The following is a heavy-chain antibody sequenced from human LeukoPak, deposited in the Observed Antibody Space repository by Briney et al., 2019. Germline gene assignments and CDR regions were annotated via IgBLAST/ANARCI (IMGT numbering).Heavy chain of an antibody. Sequence: GGSLRLSCAASGFPFSSHGMSWVRQAPGKGLEWVSGIIGGGGSTYYADSVKGRFTISGDNAKNSLYLQMNSLRAEDTAVYYCARGGVIAVAAASDYWGQGTLVTVSS. CDR1: GFPFSSHG. CDR2: IIGGGGST. J-gene: IGHJ4*02. CDR3: ARGGVIAVAAASDY. D-gene: IGHD6-19*01. V-gene: IGHV3-23*01.